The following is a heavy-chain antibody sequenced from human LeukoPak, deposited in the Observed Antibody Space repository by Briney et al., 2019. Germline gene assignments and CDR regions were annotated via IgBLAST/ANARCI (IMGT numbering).Heavy chain of an antibody. J-gene: IGHJ6*02. CDR2: INSEGSST. CDR3: ARHYSYGMDV. CDR1: GFTFSTYW. V-gene: IGHV3-74*01. Sequence: QPGGSLRLSCAASGFTFSTYWMHWVRHAPGKGLVWVSRINSEGSSTTYADSVKGRFTISRDNAKNTLYLQMNSLRAEDTALYYCARHYSYGMDVWGQGTTVTVSS.